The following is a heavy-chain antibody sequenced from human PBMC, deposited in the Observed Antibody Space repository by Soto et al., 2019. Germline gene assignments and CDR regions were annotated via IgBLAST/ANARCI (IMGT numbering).Heavy chain of an antibody. CDR2: IIPIFGTA. Sequence: SVKVSCKASGGTFSSYAISWVRQAPGQGLEWMGGIIPIFGTANYAQKFQGRVTITADESTSTAYMELSSLRSEDTAVYYCARGKGVAGDYYYSYGMDVWGQGITVTVSS. CDR3: ARGKGVAGDYYYSYGMDV. V-gene: IGHV1-69*13. D-gene: IGHD6-19*01. J-gene: IGHJ6*02. CDR1: GGTFSSYA.